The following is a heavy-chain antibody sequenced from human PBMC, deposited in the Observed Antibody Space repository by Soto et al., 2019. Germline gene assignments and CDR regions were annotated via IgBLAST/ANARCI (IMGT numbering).Heavy chain of an antibody. CDR3: AKGLEMSTTRRNWFDP. J-gene: IGHJ5*02. CDR2: ISGSGDYT. D-gene: IGHD1-1*01. CDR1: GLTFSSHA. V-gene: IGHV3-23*01. Sequence: GESLKISCAASGLTFSSHAMSWVRQAPGKGLEWVSAISGSGDYTYYADSVKGRFTISRDNSKSTLHLQMNSLRVEDTAIYYCAKGLEMSTTRRNWFDPWGQGTLVTVSS.